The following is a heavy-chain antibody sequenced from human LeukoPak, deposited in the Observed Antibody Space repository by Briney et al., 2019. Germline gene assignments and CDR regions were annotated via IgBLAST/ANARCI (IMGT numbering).Heavy chain of an antibody. Sequence: SETLSLTCTVSGGSISSYYWSWIRQPPGKGLEWIGYIYYSGSTNYNPSLKSRVTISVDTSKNQFSLKLSSVTAADTAVYYCARINSAHYDFWSSYPPDWFDPWGQGTLVTVSS. J-gene: IGHJ5*02. V-gene: IGHV4-59*08. CDR3: ARINSAHYDFWSSYPPDWFDP. CDR2: IYYSGST. CDR1: GGSISSYY. D-gene: IGHD3-3*01.